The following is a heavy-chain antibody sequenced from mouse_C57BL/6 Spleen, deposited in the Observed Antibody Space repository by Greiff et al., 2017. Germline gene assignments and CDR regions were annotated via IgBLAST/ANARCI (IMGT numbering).Heavy chain of an antibody. V-gene: IGHV1-26*01. J-gene: IGHJ3*01. D-gene: IGHD4-1*01. CDR3: ARWDGAWFAY. CDR2: INPNNGGT. CDR1: GYTFTDYY. Sequence: VQLQQSGPELVKPGASVKISCKASGYTFTDYYMNWVKQSHGKSLEWIGDINPNNGGTSYNQKFKGKATLTVDKSSSTAYMERRSLTSEDSAVYYCARWDGAWFAYWGQGTLVTVSA.